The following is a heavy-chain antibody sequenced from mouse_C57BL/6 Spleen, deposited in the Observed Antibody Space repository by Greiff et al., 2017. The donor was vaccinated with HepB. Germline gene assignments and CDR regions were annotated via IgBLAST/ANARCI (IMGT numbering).Heavy chain of an antibody. CDR2: IDPEDGDT. V-gene: IGHV14-1*01. CDR3: TTDYGSSYDAY. Sequence: VQLQQSGAELVRPGASVKLSCTASGFNIKDYYMHWVKQRPEQGLEWIGRIDPEDGDTEYAPKFQGKATMTADTSSNTAYLQLSSLTSEDTAVYYCTTDYGSSYDAYWGQGTLVTVSA. CDR1: GFNIKDYY. J-gene: IGHJ3*01. D-gene: IGHD1-1*01.